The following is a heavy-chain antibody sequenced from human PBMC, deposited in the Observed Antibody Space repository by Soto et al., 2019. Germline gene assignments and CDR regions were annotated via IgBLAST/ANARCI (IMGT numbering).Heavy chain of an antibody. J-gene: IGHJ4*02. CDR3: ARDGYCSGGSCYSVPVFDY. CDR1: GFTFSTYG. V-gene: IGHV3-30*03. Sequence: GGSLRLSCAASGFTFSTYGMHWVRQAPGKGLEWVAFISYDGSNKYYADSVKGRFTISRDNSKNTLYLQMNSLRAEDTAVYYCARDGYCSGGSCYSVPVFDYWGQGTLVTVSS. D-gene: IGHD2-15*01. CDR2: ISYDGSNK.